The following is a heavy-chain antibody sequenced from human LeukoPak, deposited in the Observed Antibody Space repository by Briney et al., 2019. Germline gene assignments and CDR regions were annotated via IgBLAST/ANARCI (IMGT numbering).Heavy chain of an antibody. D-gene: IGHD3-22*01. V-gene: IGHV1-46*01. CDR2: INPSGGST. Sequence: ASVKVSCKASGYTFTSYGITWVRQAPGQGLEWMGKINPSGGSTSYAQKFQGRVTMTRDTSTSTVYMELSSLTSEDTAVYYCARESPYDSSGYRNYYFDYWGQGTLVTVSS. CDR1: GYTFTSYG. CDR3: ARESPYDSSGYRNYYFDY. J-gene: IGHJ4*02.